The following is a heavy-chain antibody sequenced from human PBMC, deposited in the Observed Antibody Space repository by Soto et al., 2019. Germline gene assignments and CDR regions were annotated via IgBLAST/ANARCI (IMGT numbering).Heavy chain of an antibody. V-gene: IGHV3-33*01. J-gene: IGHJ5*02. CDR2: IWYDGSNK. D-gene: IGHD6-19*01. CDR1: GFTFSSYG. Sequence: GGSLRLSCAASGFTFSSYGMHWVRQAPGKGLEWVAVIWYDGSNKYYADSVKGRFTISRDNSKNTLYLQMNSLRAEDTAVYYCARDSHHSSGWYDPHNRFDPWGQGTLVTVSS. CDR3: ARDSHHSSGWYDPHNRFDP.